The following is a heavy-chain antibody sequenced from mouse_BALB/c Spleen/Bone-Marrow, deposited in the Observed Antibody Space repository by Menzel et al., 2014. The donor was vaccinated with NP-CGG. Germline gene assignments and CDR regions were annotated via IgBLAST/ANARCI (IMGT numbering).Heavy chain of an antibody. CDR3: ARTGFFDV. V-gene: IGHV3-8*02. CDR1: GDSITGGY. J-gene: IGHJ1*01. Sequence: EVKLVESGPSLVKPSQTLSLTRSVTGDSITGGYWHWIRKLPGNKLECMGYISYRGTTYYNPSLKSRISITRDTSKNQYYLELDSVAAEDTATYYCARTGFFDVWGAGTTVTVSS. CDR2: ISYRGTT.